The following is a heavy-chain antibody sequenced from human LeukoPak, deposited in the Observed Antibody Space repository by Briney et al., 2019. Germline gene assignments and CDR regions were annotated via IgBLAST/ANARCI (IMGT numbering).Heavy chain of an antibody. J-gene: IGHJ5*02. CDR1: GGSFSGYY. V-gene: IGHV4-34*01. Sequence: PSETLSLTCAVYGGSFSGYYWSWIRQPPGKGLEWMGEINHSGSTNYNPSLKSRVTISVDTSQNPFSLNLSSVTAADTAVYYCARGPIVLMVYATVSWFDPWGQGTLVTVSS. CDR2: INHSGST. D-gene: IGHD2-8*01. CDR3: ARGPIVLMVYATVSWFDP.